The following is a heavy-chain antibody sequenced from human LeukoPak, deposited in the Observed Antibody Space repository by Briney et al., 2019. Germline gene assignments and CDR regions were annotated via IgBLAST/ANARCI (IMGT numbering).Heavy chain of an antibody. CDR3: ATGGSGSHLFDY. Sequence: SQTLSLTCTVSGGSISSGSYYWSWIRQPAGTGLEWIGRIYTSGNTNYNPSLKSRVTISVDTSKNQFSLKLSSVTAADTAVYYCATGGSGSHLFDYWGQGTLVTVSS. CDR2: IYTSGNT. D-gene: IGHD3-10*01. CDR1: GGSISSGSYY. V-gene: IGHV4-61*02. J-gene: IGHJ4*02.